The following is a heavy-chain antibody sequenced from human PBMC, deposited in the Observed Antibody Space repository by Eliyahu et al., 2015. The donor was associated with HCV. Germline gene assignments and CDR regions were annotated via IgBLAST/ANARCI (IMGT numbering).Heavy chain of an antibody. J-gene: IGHJ5*02. CDR3: AXGGGGIAMSGTGGWFDP. CDR2: IXYSGST. CDR1: GXSLXTYY. D-gene: IGHD6-19*01. V-gene: IGHV4-59*01. Sequence: QVQLQESGPGLVXPSETLSLXCTVSGXSLXTYYWRWXRQPPGKGLGWIAYIXYSGSTNYNPXLKSRVTIXLDTSKNQFSXKLSSVTAADTAVYYCAXGGGGIAMSGTGGWFDPWGQGTLVTVSS.